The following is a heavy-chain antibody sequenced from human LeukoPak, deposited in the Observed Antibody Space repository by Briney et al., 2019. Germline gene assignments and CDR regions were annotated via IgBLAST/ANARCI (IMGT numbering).Heavy chain of an antibody. D-gene: IGHD2-21*02. Sequence: SETLSLTCTVSDGSVSSGSYYWSWIRQPPGKGLEWIGYIYYSGSTNYNPSLKSRVTISVDTSKNQFSLKLSSVTAADTAVYYCARDLGGDQGFDPWGQGTLVTVSS. CDR2: IYYSGST. J-gene: IGHJ5*02. V-gene: IGHV4-61*01. CDR3: ARDLGGDQGFDP. CDR1: DGSVSSGSYY.